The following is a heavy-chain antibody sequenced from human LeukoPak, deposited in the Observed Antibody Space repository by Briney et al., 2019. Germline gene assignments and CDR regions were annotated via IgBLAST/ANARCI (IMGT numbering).Heavy chain of an antibody. CDR2: IYYSGST. J-gene: IGHJ6*03. V-gene: IGHV4-59*01. CDR3: ARGRGHMDV. Sequence: SETLSLTCTVSGGSISSYYWSWIRQPPGKGLEWIGYIYYSGSTNYNPSLKSRVTISVDTSKNQFSLKLSSVTAADTAVYYCARGRGHMDVWGKGTTVTVSS. CDR1: GGSISSYY. D-gene: IGHD3-10*01.